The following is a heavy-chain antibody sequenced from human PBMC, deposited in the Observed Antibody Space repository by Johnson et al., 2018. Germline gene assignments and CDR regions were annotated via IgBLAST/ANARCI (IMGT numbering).Heavy chain of an antibody. CDR1: GFTFSSYS. D-gene: IGHD3-10*02. CDR2: ISSSSSYI. Sequence: VQLVESGGGLVKPGGSLRLSCAASGFTFSSYSMTWVRQAPGKGLEWVASISSSSSYICYADSVKGRFTISRDNAKNSLYRQMNSLRAEETAGDYCGLFGDYYYYYMDVWGKGTTVTVSS. V-gene: IGHV3-21*01. CDR3: GLFGDYYYYYMDV. J-gene: IGHJ6*03.